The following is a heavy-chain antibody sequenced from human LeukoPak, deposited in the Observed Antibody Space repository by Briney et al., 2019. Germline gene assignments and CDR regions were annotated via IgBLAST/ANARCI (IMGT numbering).Heavy chain of an antibody. D-gene: IGHD6-25*01. CDR2: ITASGDNT. V-gene: IGHV3-23*01. CDR3: ATGYQYYDYYYMDV. Sequence: GGSLRLSCAASGFTYSSYAVSWVRQAPGKGLERVSGITASGDNTYYADSVKGRFNISRDNSKSTLYLQMNSLRAEDTAVYYCATGYQYYDYYYMDVWGKGTTVTISS. J-gene: IGHJ6*03. CDR1: GFTYSSYA.